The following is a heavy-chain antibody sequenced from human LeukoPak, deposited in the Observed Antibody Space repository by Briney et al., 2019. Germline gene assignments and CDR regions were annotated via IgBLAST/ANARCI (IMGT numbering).Heavy chain of an antibody. CDR2: IYYSGST. Sequence: PSETLSLTCTVSGGSISSYYWSWIRQPPGKGLEWIGYIYYSGSTNYNPSLKSRVTISVDTSKNQFSLKLSSVTAADTAVYYCARDRGVPAANPDGWFDPWGQGTLVTVSS. CDR1: GGSISSYY. D-gene: IGHD2-2*01. CDR3: ARDRGVPAANPDGWFDP. V-gene: IGHV4-59*01. J-gene: IGHJ5*02.